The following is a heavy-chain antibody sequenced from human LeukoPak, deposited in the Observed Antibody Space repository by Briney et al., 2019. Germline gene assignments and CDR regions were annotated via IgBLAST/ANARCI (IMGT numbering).Heavy chain of an antibody. CDR3: ASDGESSGYNC. V-gene: IGHV1-3*01. CDR1: GYSFTTYA. D-gene: IGHD3-22*01. CDR2: INAGNGNT. J-gene: IGHJ4*02. Sequence: REASVKVSCKASGYSFTTYAMHWVRQAPGQRLEWMGWINAGNGNTKYSQKFQGRVTITRDTSASTAYVELSSLRSEDTAVYYCASDGESSGYNCWGQGTLVTVSS.